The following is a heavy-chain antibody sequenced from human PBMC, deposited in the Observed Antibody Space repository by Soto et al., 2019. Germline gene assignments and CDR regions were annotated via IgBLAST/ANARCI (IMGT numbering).Heavy chain of an antibody. D-gene: IGHD3-10*01. CDR1: GGSINSGGYY. J-gene: IGHJ4*02. CDR2: IYNSGST. V-gene: IGHV4-31*03. CDR3: ARGITMVRGVIHTPYFDY. Sequence: QVQLQESGPGLVKPSQTLSLTCTVFGGSINSGGYYWSWIRQHPGKGLEWIGYIYNSGSTYYNPSLKSRVTISVDTSKNQFSLKLSSVTAADTAVYCCARGITMVRGVIHTPYFDYWGQGTLVTVSS.